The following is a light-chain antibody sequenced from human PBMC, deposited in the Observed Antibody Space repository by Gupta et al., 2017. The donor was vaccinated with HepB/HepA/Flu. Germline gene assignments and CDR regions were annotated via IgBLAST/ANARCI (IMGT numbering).Light chain of an antibody. CDR3: MQALQTPCS. V-gene: IGKV2-28*01. CDR1: QSLLHSNGYNY. CDR2: LGS. Sequence: IPVTQSQLSFPATPAKQTPISCRSSQSLLHSNGYNYLDWYLQKPGQSPQRLIYLGSNRESGVPDRFSGSGSGTDFTLKISRVEAEDVGVYYCMQALQTPCSFGQGTKLEIK. J-gene: IGKJ2*04.